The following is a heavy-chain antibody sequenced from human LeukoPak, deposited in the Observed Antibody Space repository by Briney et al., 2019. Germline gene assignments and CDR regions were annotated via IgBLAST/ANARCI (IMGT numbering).Heavy chain of an antibody. Sequence: PGGSLRLSCAASGFTFSNYWMSWVPQAPGKGLEWVANIRHDRDERFYVDSVKGRFTISRDNAKNSVFLQMNSLRAEDTAVYYCARGGSRGSFDYWGQGILVTVSS. CDR3: ARGGSRGSFDY. V-gene: IGHV3-7*01. J-gene: IGHJ4*02. CDR1: GFTFSNYW. D-gene: IGHD1-26*01. CDR2: IRHDRDER.